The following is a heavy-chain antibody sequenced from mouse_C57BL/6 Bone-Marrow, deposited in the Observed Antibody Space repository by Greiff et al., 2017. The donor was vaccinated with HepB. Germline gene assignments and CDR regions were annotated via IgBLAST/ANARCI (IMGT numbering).Heavy chain of an antibody. CDR3: ARDPYDYEGYFDV. CDR1: GFTFSDFY. D-gene: IGHD2-4*01. CDR2: SRNKANDYTT. Sequence: EVQGVESGGGLVQSGRSLRLSCATSGFTFSDFYMEWVRPAPGKGLEWIAASRNKANDYTTEYSASVKGRFIVSRDTSQSILYLQMNALRAEDTAIYYCARDPYDYEGYFDVWGTGTTVTVSS. J-gene: IGHJ1*03. V-gene: IGHV7-1*01.